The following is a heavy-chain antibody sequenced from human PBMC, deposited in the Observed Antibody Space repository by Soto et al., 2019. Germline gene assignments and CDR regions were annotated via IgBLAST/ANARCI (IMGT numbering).Heavy chain of an antibody. Sequence: GGSLRLSCAASGFTFSSYAMSWVRQAPGKGLEWVSAISGSGGSTYYADSVKGRFTISRDNSKNTLYLQMNSLRAEDTAVHYCAKDWSRDDYSNPREWYGMDVWGQGTTVTVSS. CDR1: GFTFSSYA. CDR2: ISGSGGST. CDR3: AKDWSRDDYSNPREWYGMDV. D-gene: IGHD4-4*01. V-gene: IGHV3-23*01. J-gene: IGHJ6*02.